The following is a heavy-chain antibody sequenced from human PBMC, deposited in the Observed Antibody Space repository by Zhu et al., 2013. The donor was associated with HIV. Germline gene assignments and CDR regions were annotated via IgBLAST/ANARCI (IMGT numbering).Heavy chain of an antibody. D-gene: IGHD4-17*01. CDR3: ASITVTSYY. CDR1: GDTFSNTF. V-gene: IGHV1-46*01. J-gene: IGHJ4*02. Sequence: QVQLVQSGAEVKKPGASVKVSCKASGDTFSNTFLHWVRQAPGQGLEWMGVINPSGDTTSYAQKFQDRLTVTRDTSTSTLYMELSSLTSEDTAVYYCASITVTSYYWGQGNPGHRLL. CDR2: INPSGDTT.